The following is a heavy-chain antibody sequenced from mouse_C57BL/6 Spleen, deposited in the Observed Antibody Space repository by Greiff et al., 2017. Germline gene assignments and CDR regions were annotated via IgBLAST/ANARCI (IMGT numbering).Heavy chain of an antibody. CDR3: ARWAQATYYYAMDY. V-gene: IGHV1-52*01. CDR1: GYTFTSYW. D-gene: IGHD3-2*02. J-gene: IGHJ4*01. CDR2: IDPSDSET. Sequence: QVQLQQPGAELVRPGSSVKLSCKASGYTFTSYWMHWVKQRPIQGLEWIGNIDPSDSETHYNQKFKDKATLTVDKSSSTAYMQLSSLTSEDSAVYYCARWAQATYYYAMDYWGQGTSVTVSA.